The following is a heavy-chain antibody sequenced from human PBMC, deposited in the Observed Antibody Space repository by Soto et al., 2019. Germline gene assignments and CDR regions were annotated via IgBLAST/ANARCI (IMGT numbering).Heavy chain of an antibody. J-gene: IGHJ5*02. D-gene: IGHD2-2*01. V-gene: IGHV3-21*06. Sequence: EVQLVQSGGGLVKPGGSLRLSCAVSGFSINDYTMNWVRQAPGKGLERVSSITSTSEFIYYADSMKGRFTISRDNAKNSVFLQMNSLRAEDTAIYYCPPSAMGGWLDPWGQGTLVTVSS. CDR1: GFSINDYT. CDR3: PPSAMGGWLDP. CDR2: ITSTSEFI.